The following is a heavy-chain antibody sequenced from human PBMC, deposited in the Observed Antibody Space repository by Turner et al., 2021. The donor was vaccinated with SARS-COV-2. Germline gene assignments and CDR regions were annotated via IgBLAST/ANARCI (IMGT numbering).Heavy chain of an antibody. CDR1: GFTVSRNY. J-gene: IGHJ6*02. CDR2: IYSGGST. D-gene: IGHD2-15*01. CDR3: ARDLVAYGMDV. Sequence: EVQLVESVGDLVQPGGSLSLSSAASGFTVSRNYMSWVRQVRGKGLEWVSVIYSGGSTYYADSVKGRFTISRHNSKNTLYIQMNSLRAEDTDVYHCARDLVAYGMDVWGQGTTVTVSS. V-gene: IGHV3-53*04.